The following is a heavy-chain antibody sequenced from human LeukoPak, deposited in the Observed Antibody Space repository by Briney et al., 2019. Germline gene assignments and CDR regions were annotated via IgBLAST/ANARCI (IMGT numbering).Heavy chain of an antibody. CDR1: GFTFDDYG. CDR3: VRGNIFDI. Sequence: QPGGSLRLSCAASGFTFDDYGMSWVRQVPGKGLEWVSGINWSGGSTGYADAVRGRFTITRDNAKNSLYLQMNSLRAEDTAFYHCVRGNIFDIWGQGTMVAVSS. J-gene: IGHJ3*02. D-gene: IGHD2/OR15-2a*01. V-gene: IGHV3-20*01. CDR2: INWSGGST.